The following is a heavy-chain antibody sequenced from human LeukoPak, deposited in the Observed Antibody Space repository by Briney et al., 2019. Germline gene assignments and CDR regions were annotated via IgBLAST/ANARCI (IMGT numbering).Heavy chain of an antibody. J-gene: IGHJ3*02. CDR1: GGSFSGYY. Sequence: PSETLSLTCAVYGGSFSGYYWSWIRQPPGKGLEWIGEINHSGSTNYNPSLKSRVTISVDTSKNQFSLKLSSVTAADTAVYYCARGRSLYDSSGYYAIWDAFDIWGQGTMVTVSS. CDR3: ARGRSLYDSSGYYAIWDAFDI. V-gene: IGHV4-34*01. CDR2: INHSGST. D-gene: IGHD3-22*01.